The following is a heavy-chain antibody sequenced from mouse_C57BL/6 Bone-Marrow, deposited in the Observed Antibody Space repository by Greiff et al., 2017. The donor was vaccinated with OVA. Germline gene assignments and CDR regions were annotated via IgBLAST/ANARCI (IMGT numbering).Heavy chain of an antibody. CDR1: GFTFSDYG. J-gene: IGHJ3*01. V-gene: IGHV5-17*01. Sequence: EVMLVESGGGLVKPGGSLKLSCAASGFTFSDYGMHWVRQAPEQGLEWVAYISSGSSTIYYADTVKGRSTISRDNAKNTLFMQMTSLRSEDTAMYYCARRAWFAYWGQGTLVTVSA. CDR2: ISSGSSTI. CDR3: ARRAWFAY.